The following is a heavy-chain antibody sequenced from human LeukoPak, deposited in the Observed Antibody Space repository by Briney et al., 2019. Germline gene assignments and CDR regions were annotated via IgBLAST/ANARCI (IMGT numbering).Heavy chain of an antibody. CDR1: GGSNNRGDYY. CDR2: IHYTGTT. V-gene: IGHV4-31*03. CDR3: ASQIVGGFFAY. Sequence: SHTLSLTCTVSGGSNNRGDYYWTWIRQHPGKGLQWIGYIHYTGTTYNNTSLKSRVTMSLATSKSQCSLKLSSVPAADTAVYYCASQIVGGFFAYWGQGTLATVSS. D-gene: IGHD1-26*01. J-gene: IGHJ4*02.